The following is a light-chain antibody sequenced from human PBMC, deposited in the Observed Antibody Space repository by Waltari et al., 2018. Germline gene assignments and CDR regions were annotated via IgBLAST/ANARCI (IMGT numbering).Light chain of an antibody. V-gene: IGLV3-27*01. Sequence: YDLTQPLSVSVSPGQTATITCSGEVLAEKYVRWFQQKPGQAPTLILYKDTERPSGIPERFSGSSSASTVTLTIRGALLEDEADYHCHAAADNNWFFGGGTKLTVL. J-gene: IGLJ2*01. CDR3: HAAADNNWF. CDR1: VLAEKY. CDR2: KDT.